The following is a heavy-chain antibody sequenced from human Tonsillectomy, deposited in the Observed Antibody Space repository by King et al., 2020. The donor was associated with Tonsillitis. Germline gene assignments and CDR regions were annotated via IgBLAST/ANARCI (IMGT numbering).Heavy chain of an antibody. Sequence: QLVQSGAEVKKPGESLTISCKGSGYMFTNSWIGWVRQMPGKGLEWMGIIYPGDSDTRYSPSFQGRVTISADKSISPAYLQWSSLKASDTAMYYCARQGDMGSSDGCDYWGQGTLITVSS. CDR2: IYPGDSDT. D-gene: IGHD6-19*01. V-gene: IGHV5-51*01. CDR3: ARQGDMGSSDGCDY. J-gene: IGHJ4*02. CDR1: GYMFTNSW.